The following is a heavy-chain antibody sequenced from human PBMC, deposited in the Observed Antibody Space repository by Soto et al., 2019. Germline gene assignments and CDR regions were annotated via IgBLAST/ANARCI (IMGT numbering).Heavy chain of an antibody. V-gene: IGHV3-33*01. CDR3: ARDRYPNYPPDAFDI. D-gene: IGHD4-4*01. Sequence: GGSLRLSCAASGFTLSSNGMHWVRQAPGKGLEWAAFIWYDGSDKYYADSVKGRFTISRDNSKNTLYLQMNSLRAEDTAVYYCARDRYPNYPPDAFDIWGQGTLVTVSS. CDR2: IWYDGSDK. J-gene: IGHJ3*02. CDR1: GFTLSSNG.